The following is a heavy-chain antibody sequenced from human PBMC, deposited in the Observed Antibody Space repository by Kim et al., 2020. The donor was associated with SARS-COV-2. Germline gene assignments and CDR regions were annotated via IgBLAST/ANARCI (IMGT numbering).Heavy chain of an antibody. D-gene: IGHD4-17*01. CDR3: ARWGASYGDYDVGGLDP. Sequence: LKSRVTTSVATSKNQFSLKLSAVTAADTAVYYCARWGASYGDYDVGGLDPWGQGTLVTVSS. V-gene: IGHV4-31*02. J-gene: IGHJ5*02.